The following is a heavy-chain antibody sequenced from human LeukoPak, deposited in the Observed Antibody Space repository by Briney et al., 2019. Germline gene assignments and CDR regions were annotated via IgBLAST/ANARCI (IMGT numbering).Heavy chain of an antibody. CDR3: ARDWGAYYHFFDY. V-gene: IGHV3-7*01. CDR2: IKLDGSER. D-gene: IGHD3-22*01. J-gene: IGHJ4*02. CDR1: GFSMSVYW. Sequence: GGSLRLSCEASGFSMSVYWMSWVRQAPGKGLEWVGNIKLDGSERNYVDSVKGRFTISRDNAKKSLYLQMSSLRAEDTAVYYCARDWGAYYHFFDYWGQGTLVTVSS.